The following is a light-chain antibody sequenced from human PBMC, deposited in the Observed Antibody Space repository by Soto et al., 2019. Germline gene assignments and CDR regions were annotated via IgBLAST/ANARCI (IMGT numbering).Light chain of an antibody. CDR2: EVS. Sequence: QSALTQPASVSGSPGQSITISCTGSSSDVGTYDLVSWYQQHPGKAPTLIIFEVSERPSGVSNRFSGSKSGNTASLTISGLQAEDEAEYYCCSYAGGGTYVFGGGTKVTV. V-gene: IGLV2-23*02. J-gene: IGLJ1*01. CDR1: SSDVGTYDL. CDR3: CSYAGGGTYV.